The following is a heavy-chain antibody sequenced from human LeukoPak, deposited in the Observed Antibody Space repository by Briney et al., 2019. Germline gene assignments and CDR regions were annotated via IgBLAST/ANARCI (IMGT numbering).Heavy chain of an antibody. CDR2: ISSTGGST. CDR1: GFTLGSYA. CDR3: ARVYCSSTSCWGRGYYMDV. J-gene: IGHJ6*03. D-gene: IGHD2-2*01. V-gene: IGHV3-64*02. Sequence: GGSLRLSCAASGFTLGSYAMPWVRQAPGKGLEYVSAISSTGGSTYYADSVKGRFTISRDNSKSTVYLQMGSLRAEDMAVYYCARVYCSSTSCWGRGYYMDVWGKGTTVTVSS.